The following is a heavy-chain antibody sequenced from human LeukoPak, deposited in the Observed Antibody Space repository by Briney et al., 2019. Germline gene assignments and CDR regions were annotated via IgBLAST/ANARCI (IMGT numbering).Heavy chain of an antibody. CDR3: ATDRGWRTSGYYLYYFEY. Sequence: PGGSLRLSCVASGFIFTNYFMSWVRQAPGKGLEWVASIKHDGSEKYYVDSVRGRFTISRDNTMNSLYLQMSSLRAEDTAVYYCATDRGWRTSGYYLYYFEYWGQGTLATYSS. J-gene: IGHJ4*02. CDR2: IKHDGSEK. D-gene: IGHD3-3*01. CDR1: GFIFTNYF. V-gene: IGHV3-7*01.